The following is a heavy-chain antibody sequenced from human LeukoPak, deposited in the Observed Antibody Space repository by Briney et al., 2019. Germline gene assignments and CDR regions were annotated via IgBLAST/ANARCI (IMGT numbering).Heavy chain of an antibody. CDR1: GFTFSSYW. CDR3: TRHTHVVVPAAIGYYYYMDV. Sequence: GGSLRLSCAASGFTFSSYWMTWVHQAPGKGLEWVANIGEDGSEKYHVDSVKGRFTISRDNAKNSLYLQVNSLRAEDTAVYYCTRHTHVVVPAAIGYYYYMDVWGKGTTVTVSS. J-gene: IGHJ6*03. V-gene: IGHV3-7*01. D-gene: IGHD2-2*02. CDR2: IGEDGSEK.